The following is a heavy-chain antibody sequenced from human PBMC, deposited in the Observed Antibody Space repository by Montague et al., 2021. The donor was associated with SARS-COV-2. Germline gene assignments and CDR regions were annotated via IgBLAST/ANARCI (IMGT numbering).Heavy chain of an antibody. CDR3: TRDYRSIVGDGLDI. CDR1: GFTFSNYD. V-gene: IGHV3-48*03. J-gene: IGHJ3*02. D-gene: IGHD3-16*02. Sequence: SLRLSCAASGFTFSNYDMNWVRQAPGKGLEWVSYISSSANFISYAASVKGRFTISRDNDKNSLYLQMNSLRVEDTAVYYCTRDYRSIVGDGLDIWGQGTKVTVSS. CDR2: ISSSANFI.